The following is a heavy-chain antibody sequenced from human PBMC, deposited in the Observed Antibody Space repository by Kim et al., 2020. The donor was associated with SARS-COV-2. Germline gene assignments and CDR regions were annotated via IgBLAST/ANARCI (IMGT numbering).Heavy chain of an antibody. CDR1: GYTFTSYD. Sequence: ASVKVSCKASGYTFTSYDINWVRQATGQGLEWMGWMNPNSGNTGYAQKFQGRVTMTRNTSISTAYMELSSLRSEDTAVYYCARGHLKSIVVVIAPRPYYYYMDVWGKGTTVPSP. CDR2: MNPNSGNT. CDR3: ARGHLKSIVVVIAPRPYYYYMDV. V-gene: IGHV1-8*01. D-gene: IGHD2-21*01. J-gene: IGHJ6*03.